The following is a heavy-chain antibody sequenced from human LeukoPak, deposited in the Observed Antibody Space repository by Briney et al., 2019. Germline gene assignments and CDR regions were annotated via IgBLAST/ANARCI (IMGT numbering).Heavy chain of an antibody. CDR1: GYTFTGYY. J-gene: IGHJ4*02. CDR3: ARVAPYYYDSSGYGVDY. CDR2: INPNSGGT. V-gene: IGHV1-2*02. D-gene: IGHD3-22*01. Sequence: ASVKVSCKASGYTFTGYYMHWVRQAPGQGLEWMGWINPNSGGTNYAQKFQGRVTMTRDTSISTAYMELSRLRSDDTAVYYCARVAPYYYDSSGYGVDYWGQGTLVTVSS.